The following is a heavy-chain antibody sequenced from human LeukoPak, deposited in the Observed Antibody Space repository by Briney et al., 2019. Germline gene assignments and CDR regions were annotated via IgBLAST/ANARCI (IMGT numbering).Heavy chain of an antibody. J-gene: IGHJ4*02. CDR3: ARASGDIVVVVAAFDY. Sequence: ASVKVSCKASGYTFINYGISWVRQAPGQGLEWMGWISAYNGNTNYAQKLQGRVTMTTDTSTSTAYMELRSLRSDDTAVYYCARASGDIVVVVAAFDYWGQGTLVTVSS. CDR1: GYTFINYG. V-gene: IGHV1-18*01. CDR2: ISAYNGNT. D-gene: IGHD2-15*01.